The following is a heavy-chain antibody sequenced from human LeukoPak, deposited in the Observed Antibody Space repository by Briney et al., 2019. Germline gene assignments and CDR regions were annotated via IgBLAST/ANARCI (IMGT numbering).Heavy chain of an antibody. CDR1: GGSISGSFYY. V-gene: IGHV4-39*07. J-gene: IGHJ3*02. D-gene: IGHD3-22*01. Sequence: PSETLSLTCTVSGGSISGSFYYWGWIRQPPGKGLEWIGSIYYSGSTYYNPSLKSRVTISVDTSKNQFSLKLSSVTAADTAVYYCAREPGRYYDSSGYYSKLNDAFDIWGQGTMVTVSS. CDR3: AREPGRYYDSSGYYSKLNDAFDI. CDR2: IYYSGST.